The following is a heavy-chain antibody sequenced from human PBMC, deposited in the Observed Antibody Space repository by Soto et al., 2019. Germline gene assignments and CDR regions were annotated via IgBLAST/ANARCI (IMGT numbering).Heavy chain of an antibody. V-gene: IGHV3-23*01. Sequence: PGGSLRLSCAASGFTFSTYAMTWVRQAPRRGLEWVSTILHDETPFYTDSVKGRFTISRDNVRGTLYLQMNGLRVEDAALYFCAKDLFPTSGQRFFFESWGQGSLVTVSS. D-gene: IGHD2-21*01. CDR1: GFTFSTYA. CDR2: ILHDETP. J-gene: IGHJ4*02. CDR3: AKDLFPTSGQRFFFES.